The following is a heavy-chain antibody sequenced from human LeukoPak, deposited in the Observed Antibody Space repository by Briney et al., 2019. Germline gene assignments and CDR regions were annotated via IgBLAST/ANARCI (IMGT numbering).Heavy chain of an antibody. Sequence: GGSLRLSCAASGFTFSDYYMSWIRQAPGKGLEWVSYISGYSSTIYYADSVKGRFTISRDNAKNSLYLQMNSLRAEDTAVYYCARDDNWGYAFDIWGQGTMVTVSS. V-gene: IGHV3-11*04. D-gene: IGHD7-27*01. J-gene: IGHJ3*02. CDR3: ARDDNWGYAFDI. CDR1: GFTFSDYY. CDR2: ISGYSSTI.